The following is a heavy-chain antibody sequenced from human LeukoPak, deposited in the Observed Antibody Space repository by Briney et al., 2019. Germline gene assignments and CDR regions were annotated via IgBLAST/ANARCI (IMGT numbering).Heavy chain of an antibody. Sequence: ASVKVSCKASGGTFSSYAISWVRQAPGQGLEWMGGIIPIFGTANYAQKFQGRVTITADESTSAAYMELSSLRSEDTAVYYCARTTYYYDSSYWFDPWGQGTLVTVSS. V-gene: IGHV1-69*13. CDR2: IIPIFGTA. CDR1: GGTFSSYA. J-gene: IGHJ5*02. D-gene: IGHD3-22*01. CDR3: ARTTYYYDSSYWFDP.